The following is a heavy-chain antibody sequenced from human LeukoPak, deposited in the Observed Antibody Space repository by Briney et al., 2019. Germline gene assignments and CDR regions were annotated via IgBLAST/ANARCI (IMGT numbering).Heavy chain of an antibody. V-gene: IGHV3-15*01. CDR1: GFTFSSYA. D-gene: IGHD1-26*01. CDR3: ATDPGEWEPI. J-gene: IGHJ3*02. CDR2: IKSKTDGGTS. Sequence: GGSLRLSCAASGFTFSSYAMSWFRQAPGKGLEWVGRIKSKTDGGTSDYAAPVQGRFTISRDDSKNTLYLQMNSLKIEDTAVYYCATDPGEWEPIWGQGTMVTVSS.